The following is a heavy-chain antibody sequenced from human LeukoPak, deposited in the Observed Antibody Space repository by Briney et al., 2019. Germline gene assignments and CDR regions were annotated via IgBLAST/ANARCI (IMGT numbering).Heavy chain of an antibody. V-gene: IGHV3-23*01. J-gene: IGHJ4*02. CDR3: AKDSRGYDKPFDS. D-gene: IGHD5-12*01. CDR2: ISGGAYST. Sequence: GGSLRLSCAASGFTFGNFAMSWVRQAPGKGLEWVSLISGGAYSTYYADSVKGRFTISRDNSKNTLSLQMNSLRAEDTAIYFCAKDSRGYDKPFDSWGQGTTVTASS. CDR1: GFTFGNFA.